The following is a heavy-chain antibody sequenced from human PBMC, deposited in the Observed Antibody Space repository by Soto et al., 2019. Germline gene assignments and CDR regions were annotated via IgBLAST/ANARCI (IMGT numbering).Heavy chain of an antibody. CDR3: ATRMSTAPY. Sequence: EVRLVQSGGGLVQPGGSLRLSCAASLFIVSDNYMSWVRQAPGKGLEWVSLIYSGGGTDYAESVKGRFTISRDNCKNKMYLQMNSLEAEGTGIYYCATRMSTAPYWGQGTVVTVSS. D-gene: IGHD4-17*01. V-gene: IGHV3-66*01. J-gene: IGHJ4*02. CDR1: LFIVSDNY. CDR2: IYSGGGT.